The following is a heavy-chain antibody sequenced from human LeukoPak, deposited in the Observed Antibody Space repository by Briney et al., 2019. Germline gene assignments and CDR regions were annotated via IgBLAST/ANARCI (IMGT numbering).Heavy chain of an antibody. D-gene: IGHD1-26*01. Sequence: GGSLRLSYAASGFTLSSYSMNWVRQAPGKGLEWVSSISSNSSYIYYADSVKGRFTISRDNAKNSLYLQMNSLRAEDTAVYYCARDPYSGTYGDTYYYYMDVWGKGTTVTISS. CDR2: ISSNSSYI. V-gene: IGHV3-21*01. J-gene: IGHJ6*03. CDR1: GFTLSSYS. CDR3: ARDPYSGTYGDTYYYYMDV.